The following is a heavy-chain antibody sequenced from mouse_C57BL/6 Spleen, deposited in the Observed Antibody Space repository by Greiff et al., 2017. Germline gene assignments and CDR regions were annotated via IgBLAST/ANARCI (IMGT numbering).Heavy chain of an antibody. V-gene: IGHV1-50*01. CDR2: IDPSDSYT. CDR1: GYTFTSYW. J-gene: IGHJ2*01. Sequence: QVHVKQPGAELVKPGASVKLSCKASGYTFTSYWMQWVKQRPGQGLEWIGEIDPSDSYTNYNQKFKGKATLTVDTSSSTAYMQLSSLTSEDSAVYYCERKDFGLGGYWGQGTTLTVSS. D-gene: IGHD3-3*01. CDR3: ERKDFGLGGY.